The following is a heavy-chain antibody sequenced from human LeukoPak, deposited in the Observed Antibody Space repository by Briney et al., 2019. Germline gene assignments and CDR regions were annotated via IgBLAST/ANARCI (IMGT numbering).Heavy chain of an antibody. Sequence: SETLSLTCTVSGGSISSYYWSWIRQPPGKGLEWIGYIYTSGSTNYNPSLKSRVTISVDTSKNQFSLKLSSVTAADTAVYYCARERSYYDFWSGYYVGDAFDIWGQGTKVTVSS. CDR1: GGSISSYY. D-gene: IGHD3-3*01. CDR2: IYTSGST. CDR3: ARERSYYDFWSGYYVGDAFDI. J-gene: IGHJ3*02. V-gene: IGHV4-4*09.